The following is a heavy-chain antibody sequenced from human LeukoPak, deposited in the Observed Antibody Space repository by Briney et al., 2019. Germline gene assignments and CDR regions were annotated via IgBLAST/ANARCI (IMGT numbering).Heavy chain of an antibody. CDR3: ARGSGANDYSYYFDY. Sequence: SETLSLTCAVYGGSFSGYYWSWIRQPPGKGLEWIGEINHSGSTNYNPSLESRVTISVDTSKNQFSLKLSSVTAADTAVYYCARGSGANDYSYYFDYWGQGTLVTVSS. CDR1: GGSFSGYY. D-gene: IGHD4-11*01. J-gene: IGHJ4*02. CDR2: INHSGST. V-gene: IGHV4-34*01.